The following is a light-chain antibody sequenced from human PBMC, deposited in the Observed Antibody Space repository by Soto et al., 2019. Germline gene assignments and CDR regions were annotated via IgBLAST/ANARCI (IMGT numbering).Light chain of an antibody. CDR3: SSYTSSSTLV. V-gene: IGLV2-14*01. J-gene: IGLJ1*01. CDR2: DVS. Sequence: QSVLTQPASVSESPGQSITISFTGTSSNVGGYNYVSWYQQHPGKAPKLMIYDVSNRPSGVSNRFSGSKSGNTASLTISGLQAEDEADYYCSSYTSSSTLVFGTGTKLTVL. CDR1: SSNVGGYNY.